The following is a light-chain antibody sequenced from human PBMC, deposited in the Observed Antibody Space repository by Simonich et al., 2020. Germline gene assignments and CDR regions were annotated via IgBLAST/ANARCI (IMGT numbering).Light chain of an antibody. J-gene: IGKJ1*01. CDR2: WAS. CDR3: QQYYSTPWT. V-gene: IGKV4-1*01. CDR1: QSVLYSSNNKNY. Sequence: DIVMTQSPDSLAVSLGERATINCKSSQSVLYSSNNKNYLAWSQQQPGQPPKLLIYWASTRESGVPDRFSGSGSGTDFTLTISSLQAEDVAVYYCQQYYSTPWTFGQGTKVEIK.